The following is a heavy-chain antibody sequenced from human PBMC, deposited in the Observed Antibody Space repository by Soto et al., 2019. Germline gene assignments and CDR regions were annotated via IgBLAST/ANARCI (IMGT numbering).Heavy chain of an antibody. Sequence: QVQLQQWGAGLLKPSETLSLTCAVYGGSFSGYYWSWIRQPPGKGLEWIGEINHSGSTNYNPSLKSRVLISVDRSKNQFSLKLSSVTAADTAVYYCARAHRLLWFGEFQLDYWGQGTLVTVSS. CDR1: GGSFSGYY. CDR2: INHSGST. D-gene: IGHD3-10*01. J-gene: IGHJ4*02. CDR3: ARAHRLLWFGEFQLDY. V-gene: IGHV4-34*01.